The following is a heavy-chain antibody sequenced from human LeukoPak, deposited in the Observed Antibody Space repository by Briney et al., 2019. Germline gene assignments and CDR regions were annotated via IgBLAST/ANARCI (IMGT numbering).Heavy chain of an antibody. CDR1: GVTFSSYG. CDR2: ISYDGSNK. CDR3: ASSSWWSGPPRFDP. J-gene: IGHJ5*02. V-gene: IGHV3-30*03. Sequence: GRSLRLSCAASGVTFSSYGMHWVRQAPGKGLEWVAVISYDGSNKYYGDSVKGRFTISRDNAKNTLYLQMDTLRAEDTALYYCASSSWWSGPPRFDPWGQGTLVTVSS. D-gene: IGHD3-3*01.